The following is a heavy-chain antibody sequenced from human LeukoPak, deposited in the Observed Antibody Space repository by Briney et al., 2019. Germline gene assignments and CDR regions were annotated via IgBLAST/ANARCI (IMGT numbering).Heavy chain of an antibody. J-gene: IGHJ5*02. CDR3: ARPPGIAAAWFDP. CDR1: GGSISGSSYN. D-gene: IGHD6-13*01. V-gene: IGHV4-39*01. CDR2: IDNSGST. Sequence: SETLSLTCTVSGGSISGSSYNWAWIRQPPGKGLEWIGSIDNSGSTYYNPSLKSRVTISVDTSKDQFSLKLTSVTAADTAVYYCARPPGIAAAWFDPWGQGTQVIVSS.